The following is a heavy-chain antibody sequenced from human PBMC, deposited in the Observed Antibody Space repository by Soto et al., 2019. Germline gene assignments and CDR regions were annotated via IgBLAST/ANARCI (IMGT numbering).Heavy chain of an antibody. D-gene: IGHD3-22*01. CDR2: INAGNGNT. Sequence: ASVKVSCRDSGYTVTSYGISWVRQAPGQGLEWMGWINAGNGNTKYSQKFQGRVTITRETSASTAYMELSRLRSEDTAVYYCARWNSGADAYDSSAYHLDYWRQGTLVTVSS. V-gene: IGHV1-3*01. CDR3: ARWNSGADAYDSSAYHLDY. CDR1: GYTVTSYG. J-gene: IGHJ4*02.